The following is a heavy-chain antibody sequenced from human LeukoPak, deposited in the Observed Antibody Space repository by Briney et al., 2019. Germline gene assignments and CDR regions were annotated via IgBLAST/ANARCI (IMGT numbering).Heavy chain of an antibody. CDR3: ARFVPAAGPSFDY. J-gene: IGHJ4*02. CDR2: IYYSGST. V-gene: IGHV4-61*01. D-gene: IGHD6-13*01. Sequence: PSQTLSLTCTVSGGSISSGSYYWSWIRQPPGKGLEWIGYIYYSGSTNYNPSLKSRVTISVDTPKNQFSLKLSSVTAADTAVYYCARFVPAAGPSFDYWGQGTLVTVSS. CDR1: GGSISSGSYY.